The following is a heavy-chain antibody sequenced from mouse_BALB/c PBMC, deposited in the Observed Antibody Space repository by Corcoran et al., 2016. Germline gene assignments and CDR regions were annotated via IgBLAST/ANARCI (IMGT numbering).Heavy chain of an antibody. Sequence: QIQLVQSGPELKKPGETVKISCKASGYTFTNYGMNWVKQAPGKGLKWMGWINTYTGEPTYADDFKGRFAFSLETSASTAYLQINTLKNEDTATYFCARSDSGSFAYWGQGTLVPVSA. CDR1: GYTFTNYG. V-gene: IGHV9-3-1*01. CDR2: INTYTGEP. D-gene: IGHD4-1*01. J-gene: IGHJ3*01. CDR3: ARSDSGSFAY.